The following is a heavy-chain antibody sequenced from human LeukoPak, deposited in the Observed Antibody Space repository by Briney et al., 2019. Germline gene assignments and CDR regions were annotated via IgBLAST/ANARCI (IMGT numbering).Heavy chain of an antibody. D-gene: IGHD1-26*01. CDR3: ARRTIMGATQAPFDY. CDR1: GHSFTNYW. Sequence: GESLKISCKGSGHSFTNYWIAWVRQMPGKGLEWMGVIYAGDSDTRYSRSFQGQVTISADKSISTAYLQWSSLKASGTAIYYCARRTIMGATQAPFDYWGQGTLVTVSS. J-gene: IGHJ4*02. V-gene: IGHV5-51*01. CDR2: IYAGDSDT.